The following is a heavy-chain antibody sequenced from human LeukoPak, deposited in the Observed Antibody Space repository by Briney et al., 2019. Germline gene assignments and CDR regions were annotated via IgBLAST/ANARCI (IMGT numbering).Heavy chain of an antibody. CDR3: ARGLAFGELTSDY. CDR2: IIPILGIA. Sequence: GASVKVSCKASGGTFSSYAISWVRQAPGQGLKWMGRIIPILGIANYAQKFQGRVTITADKSTSTAYMELSSLRSEDTAVYYCARGLAFGELTSDYWGQGTLVTVSS. J-gene: IGHJ4*02. V-gene: IGHV1-69*04. CDR1: GGTFSSYA. D-gene: IGHD3-10*01.